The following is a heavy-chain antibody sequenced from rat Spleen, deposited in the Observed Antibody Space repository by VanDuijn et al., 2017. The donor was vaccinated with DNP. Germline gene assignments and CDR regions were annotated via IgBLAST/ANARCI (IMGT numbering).Heavy chain of an antibody. J-gene: IGHJ4*01. CDR1: GYSITSSYR. CDR2: VNSAGTT. Sequence: EVQLQESGPGLVKPSQSLSLTCSVTGYSITSSYRWNWIRKFPGNKLEWMGSVNSAGTTNYNPSLKSRISITRDTSKNQLFLQVNSVTTEDTATYYCAMWPGYNPPYAMDAWGQGTSVTVSS. D-gene: IGHD1-4*01. CDR3: AMWPGYNPPYAMDA. V-gene: IGHV3-3*01.